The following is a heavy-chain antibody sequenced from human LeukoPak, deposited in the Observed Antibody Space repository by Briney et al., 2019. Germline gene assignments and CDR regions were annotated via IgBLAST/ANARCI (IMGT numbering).Heavy chain of an antibody. CDR1: GYTFTGYY. CDR3: ARSEVAAASFEYYMDV. J-gene: IGHJ6*03. V-gene: IGHV1-2*02. D-gene: IGHD2-15*01. Sequence: ASVKVSCKASGYTFTGYYMHWVRQAPGQGLEWMGWINPNSGGTNYAQKFQGRVTMTRDTSISTAYMELSRLRSDDTAVYYCARSEVAAASFEYYMDVWGKGTTVTVSS. CDR2: INPNSGGT.